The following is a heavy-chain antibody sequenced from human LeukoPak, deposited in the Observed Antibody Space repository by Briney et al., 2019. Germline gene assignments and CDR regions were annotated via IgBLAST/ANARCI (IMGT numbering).Heavy chain of an antibody. V-gene: IGHV1-18*01. CDR1: GGTFSSYA. CDR3: ARETTLGYCSGGSCYPFDY. J-gene: IGHJ4*02. D-gene: IGHD2-15*01. Sequence: ASVKVSCKASGGTFSSYAISWVRQAPGQGLEWMGWISAYNGNTNYAQKLQGRVTMTTDTSTSTAYMELRSLRSDDTAVYYCARETTLGYCSGGSCYPFDYWGQGTLVTVSS. CDR2: ISAYNGNT.